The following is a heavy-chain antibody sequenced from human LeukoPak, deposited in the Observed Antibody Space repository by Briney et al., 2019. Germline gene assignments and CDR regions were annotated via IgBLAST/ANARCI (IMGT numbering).Heavy chain of an antibody. CDR2: IFHSGST. J-gene: IGHJ4*02. Sequence: SETLSLTCAVSGYSISSGYYWVWIRQPPGKGLKWIGSIFHSGSTYYNPSLQSRVTISLDTSKNHFSLKLSSVTAADTALYYCARGDYYSNGWPFDYWGQGTLVTVSS. CDR1: GYSISSGYY. D-gene: IGHD6-19*01. CDR3: ARGDYYSNGWPFDY. V-gene: IGHV4-38-2*01.